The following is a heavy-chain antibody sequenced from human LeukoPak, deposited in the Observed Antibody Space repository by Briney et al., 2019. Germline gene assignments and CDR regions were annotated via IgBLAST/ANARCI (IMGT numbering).Heavy chain of an antibody. CDR1: GGSISSGGYY. J-gene: IGHJ4*02. V-gene: IGHV4-31*03. CDR2: IYYSGST. CDR3: ASEYDSSGSFDY. Sequence: SQTLSLTCTVSGGSISSGGYYWSWIRQHPGKGLEWIRYIYYSGSTYYNPSLKSRVTISVDTSKNQFSLKLSSVTAADTAVYYCASEYDSSGSFDYWGQGTLVTVSS. D-gene: IGHD3-22*01.